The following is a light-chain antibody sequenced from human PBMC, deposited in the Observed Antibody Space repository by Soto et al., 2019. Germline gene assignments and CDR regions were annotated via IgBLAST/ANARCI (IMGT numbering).Light chain of an antibody. V-gene: IGKV3-15*01. CDR1: QSVSSSH. CDR3: QQYNNWPPIT. CDR2: DTS. Sequence: EIVLTQSPGTLSLSPGERATLSCRASQSVSSSHLAWYQQKPGQAPRLLIYDTSTRATGIPARFSGSGSGTEFTLTISSLQSEDFAVYYCQQYNNWPPITFGQGTRLEIK. J-gene: IGKJ5*01.